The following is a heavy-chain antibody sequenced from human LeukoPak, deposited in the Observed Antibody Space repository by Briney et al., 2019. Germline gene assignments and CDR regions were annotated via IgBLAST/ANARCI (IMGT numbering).Heavy chain of an antibody. Sequence: SETLSLTCSVSGDSVSRSDSYWDWIRQPPGKGLEWIGTIYYSGRTYYSPSLKSRVTMSVDSSNNQFSLNLRSVTAADTAVYYCARRRYYDGSGYLEWGQGTLLSVSS. CDR1: GDSVSRSDSY. D-gene: IGHD3-22*01. CDR3: ARRRYYDGSGYLE. J-gene: IGHJ1*01. CDR2: IYYSGRT. V-gene: IGHV4-39*01.